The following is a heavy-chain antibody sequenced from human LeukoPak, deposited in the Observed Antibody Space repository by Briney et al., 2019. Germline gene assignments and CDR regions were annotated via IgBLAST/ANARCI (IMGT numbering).Heavy chain of an antibody. Sequence: PSQTLSLTCTVSGGSVSSGSYYWSWIRQPAGKGLEWVGRIYTSGSTNYNPSLKSRVTISVDTSKNQFSLKLSSVTAADTVVYYCARGSGELLPGWGAFDIWGQGTMVAVSS. CDR1: GGSVSSGSYY. D-gene: IGHD1-7*01. CDR3: ARGSGELLPGWGAFDI. CDR2: IYTSGST. V-gene: IGHV4-61*02. J-gene: IGHJ3*02.